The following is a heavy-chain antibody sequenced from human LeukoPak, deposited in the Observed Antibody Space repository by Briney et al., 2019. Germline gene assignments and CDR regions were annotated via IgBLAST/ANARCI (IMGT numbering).Heavy chain of an antibody. V-gene: IGHV1-2*02. J-gene: IGHJ3*02. CDR3: ARPEVAIGPLDAFDI. D-gene: IGHD5-12*01. Sequence: GASVKVSCKASGYTFTGYYMHWVRQALGQGLEWMGWINPNSGGTNYAQKFQGRVTMTRDTSISTAYMELSRLRSDDTAVYYCARPEVAIGPLDAFDIWGQGTMVTVSS. CDR1: GYTFTGYY. CDR2: INPNSGGT.